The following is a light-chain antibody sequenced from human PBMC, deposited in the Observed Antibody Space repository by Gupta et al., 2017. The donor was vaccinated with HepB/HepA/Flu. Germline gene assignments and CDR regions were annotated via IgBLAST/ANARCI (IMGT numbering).Light chain of an antibody. CDR2: WAS. CDR1: QSVLYSSNNKNY. Sequence: DIVMTQSPDSLAVSLGERANINCKSSQSVLYSSNNKNYLAWYQRKPGQPPKLLIYWASTRESGVPDRFSGSGSGTDFTLTISSLQAEDVAVYYCQQYYSTPRSFGQGTKLEIK. V-gene: IGKV4-1*01. CDR3: QQYYSTPRS. J-gene: IGKJ2*04.